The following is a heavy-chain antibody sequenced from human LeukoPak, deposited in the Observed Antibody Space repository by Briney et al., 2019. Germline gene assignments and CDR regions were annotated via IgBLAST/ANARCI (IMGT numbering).Heavy chain of an antibody. CDR1: GFTFSRYS. V-gene: IGHV3-48*01. D-gene: IGHD4-17*01. J-gene: IGHJ6*03. CDR2: ITSSGTTI. Sequence: GGSLRLSCAGSGFTFSRYSLNWVRQAPGKGLEWVSYITSSGTTIYYAGSVKGRFTISRDNAKNSLYLQMNSLRAEDTAVYYCARNYGDFGRYYYMDVWGKGTTVTVSS. CDR3: ARNYGDFGRYYYMDV.